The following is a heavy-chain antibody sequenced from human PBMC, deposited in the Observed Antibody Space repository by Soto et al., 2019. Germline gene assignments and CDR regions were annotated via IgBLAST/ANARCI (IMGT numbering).Heavy chain of an antibody. J-gene: IGHJ6*02. V-gene: IGHV4-34*01. CDR1: GGSFSGYH. CDR3: ARGVIGWFGELIRFYYYNAMDV. Sequence: LSLTCAVYGGSFSGYHWSWIRQPPGKGLEWIGEINHSGSTNYNPSLKSRVTISLDTSKNQFSLKLSSLTAADTAVYFCARGVIGWFGELIRFYYYNAMDVWGQGTTVTVSS. CDR2: INHSGST. D-gene: IGHD3-10*01.